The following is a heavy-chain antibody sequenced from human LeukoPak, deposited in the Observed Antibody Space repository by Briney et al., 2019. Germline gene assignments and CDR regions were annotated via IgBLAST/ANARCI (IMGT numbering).Heavy chain of an antibody. CDR2: INQDGREK. CDR3: ARYASPLEGMDV. J-gene: IGHJ6*02. CDR1: PFTFSSYW. Sequence: PGGSLRLSCTASPFTFSSYWMNWVRQAPGKGLEWVANINQDGREKNYVDSVKGRFTISRDNAKDSLYLQMNSLRAGDTAVYYCARYASPLEGMDVWGQGTTVTVSS. V-gene: IGHV3-7*04.